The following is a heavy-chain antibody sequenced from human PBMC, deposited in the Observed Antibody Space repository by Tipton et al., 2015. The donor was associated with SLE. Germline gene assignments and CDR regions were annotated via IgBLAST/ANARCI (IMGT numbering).Heavy chain of an antibody. D-gene: IGHD5-12*01. J-gene: IGHJ6*02. CDR3: ARGLRGVATIRDYQYGMDV. V-gene: IGHV1-69*06. CDR1: GGTFSSFA. Sequence: QVQLVQSGAEVKKPGSSVKVSCKSSGGTFSSFAISWVRQAPGQGLEWMGGIIPIFGAANHAQKLQGRVTITADRSTSTAYMGLSSLRSEDTAVYYCARGLRGVATIRDYQYGMDVWGQGTAVSVSS. CDR2: IIPIFGAA.